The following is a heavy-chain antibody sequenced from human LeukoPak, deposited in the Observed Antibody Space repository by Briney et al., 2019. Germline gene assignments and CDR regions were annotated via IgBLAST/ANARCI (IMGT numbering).Heavy chain of an antibody. CDR1: GFTFSSYA. J-gene: IGHJ4*02. CDR2: ISGSGGST. D-gene: IGHD3-10*01. Sequence: QSGGSLRLSCAASGFTFSSYAMSWVRQAPGKGLEWVSAISGSGGSTYSADSVKGRFTISRDNSKNTLYLQMNSLRAEDTAVYYCARALWFGEGGFDYWGQGTLVTVSS. V-gene: IGHV3-23*01. CDR3: ARALWFGEGGFDY.